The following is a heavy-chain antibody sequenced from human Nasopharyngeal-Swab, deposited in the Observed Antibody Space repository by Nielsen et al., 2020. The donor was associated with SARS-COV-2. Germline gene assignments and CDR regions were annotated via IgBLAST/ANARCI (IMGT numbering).Heavy chain of an antibody. CDR1: GYIFKSYV. CDR2: INPYNGNT. V-gene: IGHV1-18*04. D-gene: IGHD6-6*01. J-gene: IGHJ4*02. Sequence: ASVKVSCKVSGYIFKSYVIHWVRQAPGQGLEWMGWINPYNGNTDSGQQHQDRVTMTTDTSTGTAYMELGSLRSDDTAIYYCARGRVSYSSSSALAYWGQGTLVSVS. CDR3: ARGRVSYSSSSALAY.